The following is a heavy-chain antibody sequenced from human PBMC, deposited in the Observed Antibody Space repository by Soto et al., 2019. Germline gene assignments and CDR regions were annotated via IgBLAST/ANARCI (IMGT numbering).Heavy chain of an antibody. V-gene: IGHV1-2*02. D-gene: IGHD2-15*01. CDR2: IIPNSGGT. CDR1: GGTFSSYA. CDR3: SRGKTVPASVVVGFYYYYAMDV. Sequence: ASVKVSCKASGGTFSSYAISWVRQAPGQGLEWMGGIIPNSGGTNYAQNFQGRVTMTRDTSISTAYMELSRLRSDDTAVYYCSRGKTVPASVVVGFYYYYAMDVWGQGTTVTVSS. J-gene: IGHJ6*02.